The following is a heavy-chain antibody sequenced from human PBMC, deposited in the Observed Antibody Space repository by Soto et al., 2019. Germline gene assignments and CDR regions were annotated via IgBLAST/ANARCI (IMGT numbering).Heavy chain of an antibody. CDR2: IGSGSGTT. Sequence: EVQVLESGGGLVQPGGSLRLSCAVSGFPFSTSSMNWVRQAPGKGLEWVSDIGSGSGTTYYADSVKGRFTISRDYAKNSLYLQMDSLRAEDTAVYYCARGLWVSNHYDLESYDSRAAYWGQGNRVNVSS. V-gene: IGHV3-48*01. D-gene: IGHD3-10*01. J-gene: IGHJ4*02. CDR1: GFPFSTSS. CDR3: ARGLWVSNHYDLESYDSRAAY.